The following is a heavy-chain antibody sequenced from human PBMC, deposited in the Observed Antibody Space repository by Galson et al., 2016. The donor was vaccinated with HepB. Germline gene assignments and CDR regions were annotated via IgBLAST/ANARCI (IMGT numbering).Heavy chain of an antibody. CDR2: IYYSGST. D-gene: IGHD3-10*01. J-gene: IGHJ5*02. V-gene: IGHV4-31*01. CDR3: ARLLLVRGATNRFDP. Sequence: TLSLTCTVSGGSISTGGYYWSWIRQHPGKGLEWIGYIYYSGSTYYNPSLKSPVTISVDTSKNQFSLKLSSVTAADTAVYYCARLLLVRGATNRFDPWGQGTLVTVSS. CDR1: GGSISTGGYY.